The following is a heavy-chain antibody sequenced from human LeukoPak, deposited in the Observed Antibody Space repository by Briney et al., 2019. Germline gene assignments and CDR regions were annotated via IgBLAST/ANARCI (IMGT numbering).Heavy chain of an antibody. Sequence: ASVKVSCTASGYTFTRNYMHWVRQAPGQGLEWMGIINPSGGSTTYAQKFQGWVTMTRDTSISTAYMELSRLRSDDTAVYYCARDSDQPHGSYYYYGMDVWGQGTTVTVSS. V-gene: IGHV1-46*01. D-gene: IGHD1-14*01. CDR1: GYTFTRNY. CDR2: INPSGGST. CDR3: ARDSDQPHGSYYYYGMDV. J-gene: IGHJ6*02.